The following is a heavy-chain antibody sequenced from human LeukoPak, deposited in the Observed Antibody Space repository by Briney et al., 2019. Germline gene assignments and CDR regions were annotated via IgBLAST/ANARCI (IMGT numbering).Heavy chain of an antibody. CDR3: ARDPALGAAAGIGY. CDR1: GFTFSSYE. V-gene: IGHV3-48*03. D-gene: IGHD6-13*01. Sequence: PGGSLRLSCAASGFTFSSYEMNWVRQAPGKGLEWVSYISSSGSTIYYADSVKGRFTISRDNAKNSLYLQMSSLRAEDTAVYYCARDPALGAAAGIGYWGQGTLVTVSS. CDR2: ISSSGSTI. J-gene: IGHJ4*02.